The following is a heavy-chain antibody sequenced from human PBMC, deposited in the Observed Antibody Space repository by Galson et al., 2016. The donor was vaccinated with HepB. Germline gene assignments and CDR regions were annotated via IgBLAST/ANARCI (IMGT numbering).Heavy chain of an antibody. J-gene: IGHJ4*02. Sequence: SLRLSCPVSGFTFSNYAMHWVRQAPGKGLEWVAVTDGTNKYYADSVKGRFTISRDDSKSTLYLQMDRLRAEDTAVYYCATDPIVGVPDYFDYWGQGTLVTVSS. CDR3: ATDPIVGVPDYFDY. D-gene: IGHD1-26*01. CDR1: GFTFSNYA. CDR2: TDGTNK. V-gene: IGHV3-30-3*01.